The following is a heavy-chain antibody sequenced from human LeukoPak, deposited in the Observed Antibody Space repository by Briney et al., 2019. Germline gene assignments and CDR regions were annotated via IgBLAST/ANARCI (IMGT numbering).Heavy chain of an antibody. CDR2: INRRGHT. Sequence: GGSLRLSCAASGFTFDRFTIHWVRQTPGKGLEWVSLINRRGHTFYADSVKGRFSISRDNSRNSVFLQMNSLRPEDTALYHCAKEVDCPSDCLFFHSWGQGTLVTVSS. CDR3: AKEVDCPSDCLFFHS. CDR1: GFTFDRFT. V-gene: IGHV3-43*01. J-gene: IGHJ4*02. D-gene: IGHD2-21*02.